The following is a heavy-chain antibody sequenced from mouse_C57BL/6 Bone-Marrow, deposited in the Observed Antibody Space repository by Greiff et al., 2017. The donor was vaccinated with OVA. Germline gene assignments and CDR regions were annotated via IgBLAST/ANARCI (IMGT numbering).Heavy chain of an antibody. D-gene: IGHD3-2*02. Sequence: EVKLMESGGGLVQPGGSLKLSCAASGFTFSDYGMAWVRQAPRKGPEWVAFISNLAYSIYYADTVTGRFTISRENAKNTLYLEMSSLRSEDTAMYYCARHASSGTWFAYWGQGTLVTVSA. V-gene: IGHV5-15*01. J-gene: IGHJ3*01. CDR1: GFTFSDYG. CDR3: ARHASSGTWFAY. CDR2: ISNLAYSI.